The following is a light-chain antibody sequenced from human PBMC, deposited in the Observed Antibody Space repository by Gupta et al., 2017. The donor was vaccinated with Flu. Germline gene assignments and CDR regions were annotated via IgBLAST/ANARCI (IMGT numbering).Light chain of an antibody. CDR2: EVS. CDR1: GSDVGTYNR. Sequence: QSALTQPPSVSGSPAQSVTISCTGTGSDVGTYNRVSWYRQPPGTAPKLIIYEVSKRPAGVPGRFSASKSGNTASPTISGRQGEDAADYYCSSYTTSHTFVFGTGTKVTVL. V-gene: IGLV2-18*02. J-gene: IGLJ1*01. CDR3: SSYTTSHTFV.